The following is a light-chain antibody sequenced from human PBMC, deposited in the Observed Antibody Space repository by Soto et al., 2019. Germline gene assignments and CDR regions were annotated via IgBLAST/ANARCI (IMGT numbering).Light chain of an antibody. CDR1: DIGGKS. J-gene: IGLJ1*01. CDR3: QVWDSSSDHDV. CDR2: DDR. Sequence: SYELTQPPSVSVAPGQTARITCGGNDIGGKSVHWYQQRPGQAPVLVVYDDRDRPSGIPERFSGSNSGNTATLTISRVEAGDEADYYCQVWDSSSDHDVFGSGTKVTVL. V-gene: IGLV3-21*02.